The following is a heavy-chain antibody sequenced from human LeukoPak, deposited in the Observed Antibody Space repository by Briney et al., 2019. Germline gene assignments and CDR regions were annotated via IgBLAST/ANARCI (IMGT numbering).Heavy chain of an antibody. D-gene: IGHD2-15*01. CDR1: GFSFSSYW. J-gene: IGHJ4*02. CDR2: INTDGSST. Sequence: GGSLRLSCAASGFSFSSYWMFWVRQGPGKGLGWVSRINTDGSSTSYADSVKGRFTISRDDAKNTLYLQMNSLRAEDTAVYYCTTLTKVVGRDYWGQGTLVTVSS. V-gene: IGHV3-74*01. CDR3: TTLTKVVGRDY.